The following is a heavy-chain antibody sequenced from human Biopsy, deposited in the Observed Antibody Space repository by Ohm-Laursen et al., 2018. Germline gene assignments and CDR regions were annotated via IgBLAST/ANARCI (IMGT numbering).Heavy chain of an antibody. J-gene: IGHJ4*02. CDR3: ARDPLNGHKHFDY. D-gene: IGHD2-8*01. Sequence: ASVKVSCNTSSYTFTDYNIHWMRQAPGKGLGWLGNINCKTGATNYAQKFQGTVTMTRDTSISTAYLALGSLRSADTAIYYCARDPLNGHKHFDYWGQGSLVTVSS. CDR2: INCKTGAT. V-gene: IGHV1-2*02. CDR1: SYTFTDYN.